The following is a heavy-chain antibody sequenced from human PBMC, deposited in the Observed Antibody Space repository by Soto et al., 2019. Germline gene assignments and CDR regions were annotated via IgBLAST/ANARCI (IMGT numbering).Heavy chain of an antibody. CDR2: TYYRSKWYN. CDR1: GDSVSSNSAA. CDR3: ASAHYFDSSGYYYPHFDY. D-gene: IGHD3-22*01. V-gene: IGHV6-1*01. Sequence: SQTLSLTCAISGDSVSSNSAASNWIRQSPSRGLEWMGRTYYRSKWYNDYAGSVKSRIAIDPDTSKKQFSLQLNSVTPEDTAVYFCASAHYFDSSGYYYPHFDYWGQGTPVTVSS. J-gene: IGHJ4*02.